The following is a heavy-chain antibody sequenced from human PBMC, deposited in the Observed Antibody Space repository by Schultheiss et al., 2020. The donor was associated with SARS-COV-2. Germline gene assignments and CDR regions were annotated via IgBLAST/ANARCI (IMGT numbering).Heavy chain of an antibody. J-gene: IGHJ6*04. D-gene: IGHD1-26*01. V-gene: IGHV3-23*01. CDR2: LTGSGTKT. CDR1: GFSVGGRA. CDR3: ATGRVAADV. Sequence: GESLKISCAVSGFSVGGRAMLWVRQAPGKGPEWVATLTGSGTKTFYADSTGGRFIASRDTSTNTLFLDLYNLRVDDTALYYCATGRVAADVWGKGTMVTVSS.